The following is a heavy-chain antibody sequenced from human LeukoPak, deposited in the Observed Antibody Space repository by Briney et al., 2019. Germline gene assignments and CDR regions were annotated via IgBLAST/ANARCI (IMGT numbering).Heavy chain of an antibody. D-gene: IGHD1-26*01. V-gene: IGHV4-39*01. CDR3: ARAAREHLDAFDI. CDR2: IYYSGST. CDR1: GGSISSSSCY. Sequence: SETLSLTCTVSGGSISSSSCYWGWIRQPPGKGLEWIGSIYYSGSTYYNPSLKSRVTISVDTSKNQFSLKLSSVTAADAAVYYCARAAREHLDAFDIWGQGTMVTVSS. J-gene: IGHJ3*02.